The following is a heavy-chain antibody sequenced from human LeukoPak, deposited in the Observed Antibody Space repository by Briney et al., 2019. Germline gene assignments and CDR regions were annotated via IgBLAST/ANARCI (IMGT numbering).Heavy chain of an antibody. V-gene: IGHV4-34*01. D-gene: IGHD1-14*01. J-gene: IGHJ5*02. CDR3: ARGRGVPKRNHNTGRWFDP. CDR1: GGSFSGYY. Sequence: PSETLSLTCAVYGGSFSGYYWSWIRQPPGKGLEWIGEINHSGSTSYNPSLKSRVTISVDTSKNQFSLKLSSVTAADTAVYYCARGRGVPKRNHNTGRWFDPWGQGTLVTVSS. CDR2: INHSGST.